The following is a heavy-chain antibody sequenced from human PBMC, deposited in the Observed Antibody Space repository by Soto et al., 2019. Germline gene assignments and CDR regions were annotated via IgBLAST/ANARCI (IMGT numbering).Heavy chain of an antibody. CDR2: IITILGTA. D-gene: IGHD1-26*01. J-gene: IGHJ4*02. Sequence: QVQLVQSGAEVKKPGSSVKVSCKASGGTFSSYSINWVRQAPGQGLEWMGEIITILGTANYAHKSQGRVTITADESTSTAYRELSSLRAEDTAVYYCARDGGRHSGGIDYWGQGTLVTVSS. CDR3: ARDGGRHSGGIDY. CDR1: GGTFSSYS. V-gene: IGHV1-69*01.